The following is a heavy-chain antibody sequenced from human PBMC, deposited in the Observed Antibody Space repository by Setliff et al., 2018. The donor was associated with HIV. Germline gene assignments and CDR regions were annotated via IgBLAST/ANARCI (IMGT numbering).Heavy chain of an antibody. CDR3: ASTPQGAGYYYYYYMDV. V-gene: IGHV4-59*08. J-gene: IGHJ6*03. CDR2: IYYSGST. CDR1: GGSISSYY. D-gene: IGHD3-16*01. Sequence: PSETLSLTCTVSGGSISSYYWSWIRQPPGKGLEWIGYIYYSGSTNYNPSLKSRVTISVDTSKNQFSLKLSSVTAADTAVYYCASTPQGAGYYYYYYMDVWGKGTTVTVSS.